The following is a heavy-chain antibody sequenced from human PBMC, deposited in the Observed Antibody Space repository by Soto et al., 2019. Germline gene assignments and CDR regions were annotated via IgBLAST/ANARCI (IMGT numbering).Heavy chain of an antibody. CDR3: ARGVEMATTAAFDI. CDR2: IYHSGST. Sequence: SETLSLTCAVSGGSISSSNWWSWVSQPPGKGLEWIGEIYHSGSTNYNPSLKSRVTISVDKSKNQFSLKLSSVTAADTAVYYCARGVEMATTAAFDIWGQGTMVTVSS. V-gene: IGHV4-4*02. CDR1: GGSISSSNW. J-gene: IGHJ3*02. D-gene: IGHD5-12*01.